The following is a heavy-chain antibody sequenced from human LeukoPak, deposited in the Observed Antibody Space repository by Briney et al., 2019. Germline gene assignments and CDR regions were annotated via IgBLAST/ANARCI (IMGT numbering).Heavy chain of an antibody. CDR2: INHSGST. Sequence: PSETLSLTCAVYGGSFSGYYWSWIRQPPGKGLEWIGEINHSGSTNYNPSLKSRVTISVDTSKNQFSLKLSSVTAADTAVYYCARGIRLWELSLFGYYYYYYMDVWGKGTTVTVSS. CDR1: GGSFSGYY. D-gene: IGHD3-16*02. V-gene: IGHV4-34*01. J-gene: IGHJ6*03. CDR3: ARGIRLWELSLFGYYYYYYMDV.